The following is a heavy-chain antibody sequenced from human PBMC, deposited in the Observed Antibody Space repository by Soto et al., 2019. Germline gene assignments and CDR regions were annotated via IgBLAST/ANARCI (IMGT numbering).Heavy chain of an antibody. J-gene: IGHJ4*02. Sequence: ASVKVSCKVSGYTLTELSMHWVRQAPGKGLEWMGGFDPEDGETIYAQKFQGRVTMTEDTSTDTAYMELSSLRSEDTAVYYCATAILTRTRRLFDYWGQGTLVTVSS. CDR2: FDPEDGET. D-gene: IGHD2-2*01. V-gene: IGHV1-24*01. CDR3: ATAILTRTRRLFDY. CDR1: GYTLTELS.